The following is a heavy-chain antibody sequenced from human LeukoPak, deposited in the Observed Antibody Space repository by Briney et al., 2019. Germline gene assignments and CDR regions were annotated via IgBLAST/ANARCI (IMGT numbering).Heavy chain of an antibody. CDR3: AQSSGWDSLKY. Sequence: ASVKVSCKASGHTFTGYYMHWVRQAPGQGLEWMGWVNPNSGGTNHAQKFQGRVSMTRDTSISTAYMELSRLRSDDTAVYYCAQSSGWDSLKYWGQGTLVTVSS. CDR2: VNPNSGGT. CDR1: GHTFTGYY. V-gene: IGHV1-2*02. D-gene: IGHD6-19*01. J-gene: IGHJ4*02.